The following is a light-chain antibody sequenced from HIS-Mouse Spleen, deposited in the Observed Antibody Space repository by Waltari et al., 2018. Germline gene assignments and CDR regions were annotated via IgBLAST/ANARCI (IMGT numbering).Light chain of an antibody. V-gene: IGKV3-11*01. Sequence: EIVLTQSPATLSLSPGERATLSCRASPSVSSYLAWYQQKPGQAPRLLIYDASNRATGIPARVSGSGSGTDFTLSISSLEPEDFAVYYCQQRSNWPRWTFGQGTKVEIK. CDR2: DAS. J-gene: IGKJ1*01. CDR1: PSVSSY. CDR3: QQRSNWPRWT.